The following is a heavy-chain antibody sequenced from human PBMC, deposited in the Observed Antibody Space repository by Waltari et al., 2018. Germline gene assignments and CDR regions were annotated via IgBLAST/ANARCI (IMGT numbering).Heavy chain of an antibody. Sequence: QVQLQQWGAGLLKPSETLSLTCAVYGGSFSGYHWSWIRQPPGKGLEWIGEINHSGSNNDNPYLKSPVTISVNTSKDQFARKLSSVTAAGAAVYYCAREGDYIWGSYRKGGWFDPWGQGTLVTVSS. CDR3: AREGDYIWGSYRKGGWFDP. J-gene: IGHJ5*02. CDR1: GGSFSGYH. V-gene: IGHV4-34*01. CDR2: INHSGSN. D-gene: IGHD3-16*02.